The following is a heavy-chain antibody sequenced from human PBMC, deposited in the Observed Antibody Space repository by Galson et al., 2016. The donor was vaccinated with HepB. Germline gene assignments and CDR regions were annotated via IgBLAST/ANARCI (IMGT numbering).Heavy chain of an antibody. CDR1: GFTFSSYS. D-gene: IGHD3-3*01. Sequence: SLRLSCAASGFTFSSYSMNWVRQAPGKGLEWVSYIRSSSSTIYYADSVKGRFTISRDTAKNSLYLQMNSLRDEDTAVHYCARDRVSGDFWSGYYTGIGMDVWGQGTTVTVSS. V-gene: IGHV3-48*02. CDR2: IRSSSSTI. CDR3: ARDRVSGDFWSGYYTGIGMDV. J-gene: IGHJ6*02.